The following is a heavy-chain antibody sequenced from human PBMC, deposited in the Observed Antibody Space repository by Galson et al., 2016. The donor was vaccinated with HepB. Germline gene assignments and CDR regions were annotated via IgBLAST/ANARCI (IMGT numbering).Heavy chain of an antibody. Sequence: SVKVSCKASGGTFSSYAISWVRQAPGQGLEWMGGIIPIFGTANYAQKFQGRVTITADKSTSTAYMELSSLRSEDTAVYYCAREWAPFRIVKPRVRAFDIWGQGTMGTVSS. J-gene: IGHJ3*02. D-gene: IGHD2/OR15-2a*01. CDR3: AREWAPFRIVKPRVRAFDI. CDR1: GGTFSSYA. CDR2: IIPIFGTA. V-gene: IGHV1-69*06.